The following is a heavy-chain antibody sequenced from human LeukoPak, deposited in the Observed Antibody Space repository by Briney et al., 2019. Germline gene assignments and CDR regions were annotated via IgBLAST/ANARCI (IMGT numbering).Heavy chain of an antibody. CDR1: GFTFSSYW. Sequence: GGSLRLSCAASGFTFSSYWMSWVRQAPGKGLEWVANIKQDGSEKYYVDSVKGRFTISRDNSKNTLYLQMNSLRAEDTAVYYCARAYYYDSSGYYHGVIDYWGQGTLVTVSS. J-gene: IGHJ4*02. D-gene: IGHD3-22*01. V-gene: IGHV3-7*01. CDR3: ARAYYYDSSGYYHGVIDY. CDR2: IKQDGSEK.